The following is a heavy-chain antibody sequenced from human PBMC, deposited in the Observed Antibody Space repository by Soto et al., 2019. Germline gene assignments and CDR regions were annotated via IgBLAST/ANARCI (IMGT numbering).Heavy chain of an antibody. Sequence: QVQLQQWGAGLLKPSETLSLTCAVSGGSFSGYYWSWIRQPPGKGLEWIGEMNDSGNTKYNASLESRVAISVDTSKGHFSLTLTSGTAADTAVYYCASPRWNYIYWGQGTLVDVSS. CDR3: ASPRWNYIY. V-gene: IGHV4-34*01. D-gene: IGHD1-7*01. CDR1: GGSFSGYY. CDR2: MNDSGNT. J-gene: IGHJ4*02.